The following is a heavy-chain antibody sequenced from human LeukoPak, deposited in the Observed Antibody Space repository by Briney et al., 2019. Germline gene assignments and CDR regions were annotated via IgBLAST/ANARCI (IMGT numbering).Heavy chain of an antibody. D-gene: IGHD3-22*01. CDR3: ARVLYTYDSSAYYFDF. J-gene: IGHJ4*02. CDR2: IYYSGST. V-gene: IGHV4-59*01. Sequence: SETLSLTCTVSGGSISSYYWSWIRQPPGKGLEWIGYIYYSGSTNYNPSLKRRVTISVDTSKNQFSLKLSSVTAADTAVYYCARVLYTYDSSAYYFDFWGQGTPVTVSS. CDR1: GGSISSYY.